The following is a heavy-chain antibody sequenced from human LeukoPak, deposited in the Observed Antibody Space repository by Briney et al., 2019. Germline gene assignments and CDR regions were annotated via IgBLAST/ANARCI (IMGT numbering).Heavy chain of an antibody. J-gene: IGHJ4*02. Sequence: GGSLRLSCAASGVTFSSYAMSWVRQAPGKGLEWVSAISGSGGSTYYADSVKGRFSISRDNSKNTVYLQMNSLRAEDTAVYYCAKGVVPAAIRTFDYWGQGTLVTVSS. CDR2: ISGSGGST. V-gene: IGHV3-23*01. CDR3: AKGVVPAAIRTFDY. D-gene: IGHD2-2*02. CDR1: GVTFSSYA.